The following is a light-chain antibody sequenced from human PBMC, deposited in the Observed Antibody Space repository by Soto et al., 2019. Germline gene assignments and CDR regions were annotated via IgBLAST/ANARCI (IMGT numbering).Light chain of an antibody. CDR2: EVS. Sequence: QSELTQTSCAYGYPGQAVTISCTGTSSDVGGYNYVSWYQQHPGKAPKLMIYEVSKRPSGVPDRFSGSKSGNTASLTVSGLQAEDEADYYCSSYAGSNAYVFGTGTKVTVL. CDR1: SSDVGGYNY. V-gene: IGLV2-8*01. CDR3: SSYAGSNAYV. J-gene: IGLJ1*01.